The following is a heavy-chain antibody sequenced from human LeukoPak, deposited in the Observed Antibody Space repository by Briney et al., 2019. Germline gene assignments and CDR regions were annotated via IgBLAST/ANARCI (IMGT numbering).Heavy chain of an antibody. CDR2: IYHSGST. V-gene: IGHV4-38-2*02. J-gene: IGHJ5*02. D-gene: IGHD6-13*01. CDR3: ARGYSSSWYLNWFDP. CDR1: GYSISSGYY. Sequence: SETLSLTCTVSGYSISSGYYWGWLRQPPGKGLEWIGSIYHSGSTYYNPSLKSQVTISVDTSKNQFSLKLTSVTAADTAVYYCARGYSSSWYLNWFDPWGQGTLVTVSS.